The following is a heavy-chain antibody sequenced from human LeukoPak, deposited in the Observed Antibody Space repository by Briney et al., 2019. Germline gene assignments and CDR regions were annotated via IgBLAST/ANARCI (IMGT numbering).Heavy chain of an antibody. CDR3: AKVFATATTFYYFDY. Sequence: GRSLRLSCAASGFTFSSYGMHWVRQAPGKGLEWMAVISYDGSNKYYADSVKGRFTISRDNSKNTLYLQMNSLRAEDTAVYYCAKVFATATTFYYFDYWGQGTLVTVSS. CDR1: GFTFSSYG. D-gene: IGHD4-17*01. J-gene: IGHJ4*02. V-gene: IGHV3-30*18. CDR2: ISYDGSNK.